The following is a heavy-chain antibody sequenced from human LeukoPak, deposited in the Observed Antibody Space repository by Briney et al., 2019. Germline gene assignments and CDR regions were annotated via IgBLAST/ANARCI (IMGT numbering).Heavy chain of an antibody. CDR2: INPNSGGT. CDR1: GYTFTSYD. D-gene: IGHD3-22*01. Sequence: ASVKVSCKASGYTFTSYDINWVRQATGQGLEWMGWINPNSGGTNYAQKFQGRVTMTRDTSISTAYMELSRLRSDDTAVYYCARDYDSSGYYSPSFDYWGQGTLVTVSS. J-gene: IGHJ4*02. V-gene: IGHV1-2*02. CDR3: ARDYDSSGYYSPSFDY.